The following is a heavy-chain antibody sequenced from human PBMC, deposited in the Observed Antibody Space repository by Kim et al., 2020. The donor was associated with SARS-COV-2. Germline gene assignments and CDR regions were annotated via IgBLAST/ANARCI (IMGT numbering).Heavy chain of an antibody. D-gene: IGHD3-9*01. J-gene: IGHJ6*02. CDR3: ARGGRLVIGRMDV. Sequence: YATKLRGRVTMTTDTSTGTAYMELRSLRSDDTAVYYCARGGRLVIGRMDVWGQGTTVTVSS. V-gene: IGHV1-18*01.